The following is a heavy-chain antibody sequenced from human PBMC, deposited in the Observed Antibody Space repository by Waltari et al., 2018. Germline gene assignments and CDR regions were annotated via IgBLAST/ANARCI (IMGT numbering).Heavy chain of an antibody. CDR2: IKQDGSEK. Sequence: LVQPGGSLRLSCAGPGFIFSTDLMNWVRQAPGKGLEWVANIKQDGSEKNYVDSVRGRFTISRDNAKNSLYLQMNSLRVEDTAGYFCASGLRWQDKWGQGTLVTVSS. V-gene: IGHV3-7*01. CDR3: ASGLRWQDK. J-gene: IGHJ4*02. CDR1: GFIFSTDL. D-gene: IGHD4-17*01.